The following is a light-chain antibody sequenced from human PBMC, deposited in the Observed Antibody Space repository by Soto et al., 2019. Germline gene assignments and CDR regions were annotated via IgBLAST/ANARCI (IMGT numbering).Light chain of an antibody. CDR1: SSNIGRNT. J-gene: IGLJ2*01. V-gene: IGLV1-44*01. CDR2: RNN. Sequence: QSVLTQPPSASGTPVQRVTISCSGSSSNIGRNTVNWYQQLPGTAPKLLIYRNNPRPSGGPDRFSASKSGSAASLAISGLQSEDKAYYYCAAWDDSLNGVVFGGGTKLTVL. CDR3: AAWDDSLNGVV.